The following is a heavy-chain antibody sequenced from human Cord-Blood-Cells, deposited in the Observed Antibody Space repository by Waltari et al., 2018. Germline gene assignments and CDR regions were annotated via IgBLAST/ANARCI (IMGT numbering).Heavy chain of an antibody. CDR2: IRGSGGST. J-gene: IGHJ4*02. CDR3: AKVRGSLGQLLYFDY. Sequence: EVELLASGGGSVQRGGSLRLSCAASGYTFRSFAMFWVRQASGKGLAWVSAIRGSGGSTYYADSVKGRFTISRDNSKNTLYLQMNSLRAEDTAVYYCAKVRGSLGQLLYFDYWGQGTLVTVSS. V-gene: IGHV3-23*01. D-gene: IGHD2-2*01. CDR1: GYTFRSFA.